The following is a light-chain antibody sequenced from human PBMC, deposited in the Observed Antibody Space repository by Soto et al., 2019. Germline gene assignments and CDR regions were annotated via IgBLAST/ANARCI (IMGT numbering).Light chain of an antibody. J-gene: IGKJ1*01. CDR3: QQCGRSPRT. CDR1: QSVSSNY. V-gene: IGKV3-20*01. CDR2: GAS. Sequence: EIVLTQSPGTLSLSPGEIATLSCRTSQSVSSNYLAWYQQKPGQAPRLLIFGASSMATGIPDRFSGSGSGTDFTLTISRLEPEDVAVYYCQQCGRSPRTFGQGTKVEIK.